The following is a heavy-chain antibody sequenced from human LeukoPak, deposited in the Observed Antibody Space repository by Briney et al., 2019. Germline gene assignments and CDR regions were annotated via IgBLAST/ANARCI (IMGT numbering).Heavy chain of an antibody. V-gene: IGHV4-39*01. CDR2: IYYSGST. J-gene: IGHJ4*02. CDR3: ARHNLRFSEWLTSPQYYFDY. Sequence: SETLSLTCTVSGGSISGSSYYWGWIRQPPGKGLEWIGSIYYSGSTYYNPSLKSRVTISVDTSKNQFSLKLSSVTAADTAVYYCARHNLRFSEWLTSPQYYFDYWGQGTLVTVSS. D-gene: IGHD3-3*01. CDR1: GGSISGSSYY.